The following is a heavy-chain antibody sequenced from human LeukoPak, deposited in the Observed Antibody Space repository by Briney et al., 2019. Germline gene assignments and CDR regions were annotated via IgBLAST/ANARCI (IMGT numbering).Heavy chain of an antibody. CDR2: ISYDGSNE. Sequence: GRSLRLSCAASGFTFSSYVMHWVRQAPGKGLEWVAIISYDGSNEYYADSVKGRFTISRDNAKNSLYLQMNSLRAEDTAVYYCARAAKFEFYFDYWGQGTLVTVSS. D-gene: IGHD3-10*01. CDR3: ARAAKFEFYFDY. CDR1: GFTFSSYV. J-gene: IGHJ4*02. V-gene: IGHV3-30*04.